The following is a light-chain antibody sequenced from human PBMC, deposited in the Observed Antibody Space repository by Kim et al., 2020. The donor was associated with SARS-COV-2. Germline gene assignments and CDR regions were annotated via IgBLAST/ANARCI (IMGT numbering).Light chain of an antibody. CDR2: TAT. CDR3: QHYASYPLT. V-gene: IGKV1D-16*01. CDR1: QDISRW. Sequence: DIQMTQSPSSLSASVGDRVTITCRASQDISRWLAWYQQKPGTAPKSLIYTATRLESGVPSRFSGSGSGTYFTLTISSLQPEDFATYYCQHYASYPLTFGQGTRLEI. J-gene: IGKJ5*01.